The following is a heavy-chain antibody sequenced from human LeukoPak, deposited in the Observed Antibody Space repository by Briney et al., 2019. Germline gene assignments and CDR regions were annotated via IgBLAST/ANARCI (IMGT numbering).Heavy chain of an antibody. V-gene: IGHV1-69*13. J-gene: IGHJ4*02. D-gene: IGHD3-10*01. CDR3: AVGRWGFGELSHTYFDY. Sequence: ASVKVSCRASGGTFSSYAISWVRQAPGQGLEWMGGIIPIFGTANYAQKFQGRDTITADESTSTAYMELSSLRSEDTAVYYCAVGRWGFGELSHTYFDYWGQGTLVTVSS. CDR1: GGTFSSYA. CDR2: IIPIFGTA.